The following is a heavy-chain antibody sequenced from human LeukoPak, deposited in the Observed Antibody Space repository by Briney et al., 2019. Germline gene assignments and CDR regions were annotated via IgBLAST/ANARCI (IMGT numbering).Heavy chain of an antibody. CDR2: IYYSGST. D-gene: IGHD6-13*01. J-gene: IGHJ6*03. CDR3: ARVIAATGTSYYYMDV. CDR1: GGSISSSNYY. V-gene: IGHV4-39*07. Sequence: SETLSLTCTVSGGSISSSNYYWGWIRQPPGKGLEWIGSIYYSGSTYYNPSLKSRVTISVDTSKNQFSLKLSSVTAADTAVYFCARVIAATGTSYYYMDVWGKGTTVTVSS.